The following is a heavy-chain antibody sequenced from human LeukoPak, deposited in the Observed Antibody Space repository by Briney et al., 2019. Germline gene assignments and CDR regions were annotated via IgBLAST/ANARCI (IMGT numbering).Heavy chain of an antibody. V-gene: IGHV3-74*01. CDR2: INSDGSSK. J-gene: IGHJ6*02. D-gene: IGHD3-10*01. CDR3: ASHPGSGRRAYFYYGMDV. Sequence: GGSLRLSCAASGFTFSNYCMHWVRQAPGKGLVWVARINSDGSSKSNDDSEKDRLNISSNYAKNTLYLQMNHLRAEDTAVYYCASHPGSGRRAYFYYGMDVWGQGTTVTVSS. CDR1: GFTFSNYC.